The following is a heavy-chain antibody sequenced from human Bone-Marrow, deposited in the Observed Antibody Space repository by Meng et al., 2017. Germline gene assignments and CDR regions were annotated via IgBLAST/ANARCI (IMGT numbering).Heavy chain of an antibody. Sequence: GESLKISCAASGFTFSRFWMHWVRQAPGKGLVWVSRISGDGRSTAYADSVKGRFTISRDNAKNTLYLQMNSLRAEDTAVYYCARSLSGKDDYWGQGTLVTVSS. V-gene: IGHV3-74*03. CDR3: ARSLSGKDDY. CDR2: ISGDGRST. J-gene: IGHJ4*02. D-gene: IGHD4-23*01. CDR1: GFTFSRFW.